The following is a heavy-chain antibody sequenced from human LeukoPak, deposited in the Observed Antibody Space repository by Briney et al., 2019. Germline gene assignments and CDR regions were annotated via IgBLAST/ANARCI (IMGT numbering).Heavy chain of an antibody. CDR2: IIPIFGTA. J-gene: IGHJ4*02. Sequence: SVKVSCKASGYTFTSYDINWVRQAPGQGLEWMGGIIPIFGTANYAQKFQGRVTITADESTSTAYMELSSLRSEDTAVYYCARGGPDFWSGSTNYWGQGTLVTVSS. CDR3: ARGGPDFWSGSTNY. V-gene: IGHV1-69*13. CDR1: GYTFTSYD. D-gene: IGHD3-3*01.